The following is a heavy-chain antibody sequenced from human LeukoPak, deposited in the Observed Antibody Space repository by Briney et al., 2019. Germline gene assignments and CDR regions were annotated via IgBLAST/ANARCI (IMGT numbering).Heavy chain of an antibody. CDR2: MNPNSGNT. D-gene: IGHD2-2*02. Sequence: ASVKVSCKASGYTFTNYGISWVRQAPGQGLEWMGWMNPNSGNTGYAQKFQGRVTMTRNTSISTAYMELSSLRSEDTAVYYCARGVYRLGSFRDPWGQGTLVTVSS. V-gene: IGHV1-8*01. J-gene: IGHJ5*02. CDR1: GYTFTNYG. CDR3: ARGVYRLGSFRDP.